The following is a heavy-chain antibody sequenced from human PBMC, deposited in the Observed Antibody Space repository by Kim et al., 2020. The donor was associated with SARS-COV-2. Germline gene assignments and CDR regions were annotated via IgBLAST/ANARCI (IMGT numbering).Heavy chain of an antibody. CDR3: ARGMNSYYYGSGYSY. J-gene: IGHJ4*02. V-gene: IGHV5-51*01. Sequence: GASLKISCKGSGYSFTSYWIGWVRQMPGKGLEWMGIFYPGDSDTRYSPSFQGQVTISADKSISTAYLQWSSLKASDTAMYYCARGMNSYYYGSGYSYWGQGTLVTVSS. D-gene: IGHD3-10*01. CDR2: FYPGDSDT. CDR1: GYSFTSYW.